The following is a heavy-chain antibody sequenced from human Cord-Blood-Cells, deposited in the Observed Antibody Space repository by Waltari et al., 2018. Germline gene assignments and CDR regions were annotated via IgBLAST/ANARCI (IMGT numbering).Heavy chain of an antibody. CDR3: AKSGYSGYDLNAFDI. Sequence: EVQLVESGGGLVQPGRSLRLSCAASGFTFDDYAMHWVRPAPGKGLEWVSGISLNSGSIGYADSVKGRFTISRDNAKNSLYLQMNSLRAEDMALYYCAKSGYSGYDLNAFDIWGQGTMVTVSS. CDR2: ISLNSGSI. CDR1: GFTFDDYA. V-gene: IGHV3-9*03. J-gene: IGHJ3*02. D-gene: IGHD5-12*01.